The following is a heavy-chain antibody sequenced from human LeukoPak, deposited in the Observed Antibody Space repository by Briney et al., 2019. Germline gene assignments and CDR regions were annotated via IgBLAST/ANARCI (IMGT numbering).Heavy chain of an antibody. CDR2: ISYDGSNK. CDR3: ARVYLPAMYSSGSYYGMDV. J-gene: IGHJ6*02. D-gene: IGHD6-19*01. Sequence: GGSLRLSCAASGFTFSSYAMHLVRQAPGKGLEWVAVISYDGSNKYYADSVKGRFTISRDNSKNTLYLQMNSLRAEDTAVYYCARVYLPAMYSSGSYYGMDVWGQGTTVTVSS. CDR1: GFTFSSYA. V-gene: IGHV3-30-3*01.